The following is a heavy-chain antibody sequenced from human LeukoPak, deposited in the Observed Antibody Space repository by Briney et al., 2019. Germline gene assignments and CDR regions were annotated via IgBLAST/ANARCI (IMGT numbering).Heavy chain of an antibody. D-gene: IGHD3-3*01. CDR1: GFTFSSYA. Sequence: GGSLSLSCAASGFTFSSYAMSWVRQAPGKGLEWVSAISGSGGSKYYAASVKDRFTISRNNSKNTLYLQMNSLRAEDTAVYYCARITIFGGGMDVWGQGTTVTVSS. CDR2: ISGSGGSK. J-gene: IGHJ6*02. CDR3: ARITIFGGGMDV. V-gene: IGHV3-23*01.